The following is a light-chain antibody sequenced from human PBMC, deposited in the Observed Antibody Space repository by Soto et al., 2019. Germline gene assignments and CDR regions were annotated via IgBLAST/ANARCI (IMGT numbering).Light chain of an antibody. CDR1: QNIGKW. CDR2: DAS. CDR3: HQCQTYSV. V-gene: IGKV1-5*01. Sequence: DIQMTQSPSTLSASVGDRVTFTCRASQNIGKWLAWYQQKPGKAPKLLIYDASALESGVPSRFSGSGSGTEFTLTISSLQPEDFATYYCHQCQTYSVFGPGTRVDIK. J-gene: IGKJ3*01.